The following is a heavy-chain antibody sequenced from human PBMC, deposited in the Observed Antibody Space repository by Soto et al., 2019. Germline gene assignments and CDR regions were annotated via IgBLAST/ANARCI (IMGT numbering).Heavy chain of an antibody. CDR3: ARWGRRTSEGSAFDI. V-gene: IGHV4-39*01. J-gene: IGHJ3*02. D-gene: IGHD3-16*01. CDR2: IYYSGNT. Sequence: QLQLQESGPGLVKPSETLSLTCTVSGGSISSSIHYWGWVRQPPGKGLEWIGNIYYSGNTYDNPSLNSRVTISVDTSKNQFSLKLRSVTASDTAVYFCARWGRRTSEGSAFDIWGQGTMVIVSS. CDR1: GGSISSSIHY.